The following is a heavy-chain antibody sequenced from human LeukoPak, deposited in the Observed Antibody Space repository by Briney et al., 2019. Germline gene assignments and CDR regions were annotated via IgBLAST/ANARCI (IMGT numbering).Heavy chain of an antibody. D-gene: IGHD2-2*02. CDR1: GFTFSSYA. CDR3: ATPLYCSSTSCYTPLGDY. Sequence: GGSLRLSCAASGFTFSSYAMSWVRQAPRKGLEWVSAISGSGGSTYYADSVKGRFTISRDNSKNTLYLQMNSLRAEDTAVYYCATPLYCSSTSCYTPLGDYWGQGTLVTVSS. CDR2: ISGSGGST. V-gene: IGHV3-23*01. J-gene: IGHJ4*02.